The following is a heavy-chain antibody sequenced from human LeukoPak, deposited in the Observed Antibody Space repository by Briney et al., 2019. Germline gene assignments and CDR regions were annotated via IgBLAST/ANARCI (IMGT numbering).Heavy chain of an antibody. D-gene: IGHD3-10*01. J-gene: IGHJ3*02. CDR2: IYPSGST. V-gene: IGHV4-38-2*02. CDR3: ARDGTLLWSYAFDT. CDR1: GYSISSGYY. Sequence: SETLSLTCTVSGYSISSGYYWGWIRQPPGKRLEWIGSIYPSGSTFYNPSLKSRVTMSVDTSKNQFSLKLSSVTAADTAVYYCARDGTLLWSYAFDTWGQGTMVTVSS.